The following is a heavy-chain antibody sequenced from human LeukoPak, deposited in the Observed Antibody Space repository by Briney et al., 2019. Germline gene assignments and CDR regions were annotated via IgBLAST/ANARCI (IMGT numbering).Heavy chain of an antibody. J-gene: IGHJ4*02. D-gene: IGHD3-10*01. CDR2: ISGSGGST. CDR1: GFTFSSYA. Sequence: TGGSLRLSCAASGFTFSSYAMSWVRQAPGKGLEWVSAISGSGGSTYYADSVKGRFTTSRDNSKNTLYLQMNSLRAEDTAVYYCAKEAGYYYGSGSYSYIDYWGQGTLVTVSS. V-gene: IGHV3-23*01. CDR3: AKEAGYYYGSGSYSYIDY.